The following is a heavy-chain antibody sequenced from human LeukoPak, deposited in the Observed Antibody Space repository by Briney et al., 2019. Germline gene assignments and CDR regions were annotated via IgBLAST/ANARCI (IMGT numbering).Heavy chain of an antibody. J-gene: IGHJ3*02. V-gene: IGHV3-23*01. CDR1: GFTFSSYA. D-gene: IGHD2/OR15-2a*01. CDR3: VRDLFPDAFDI. Sequence: GGSLRLSCAASGFTFSSYAMSWIRQAPGKGLEWVARIDGPGRGTVYADSVKGRFTFSRDNARNTLSLQMNSLRADDTAMYYCVRDLFPDAFDIWGQGTRVTVSS. CDR2: IDGPGRGT.